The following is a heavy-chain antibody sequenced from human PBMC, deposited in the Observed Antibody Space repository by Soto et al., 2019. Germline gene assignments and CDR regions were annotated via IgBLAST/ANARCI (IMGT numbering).Heavy chain of an antibody. D-gene: IGHD3-9*01. J-gene: IGHJ4*02. CDR3: ARCPSGYDIVTGYPYYFAY. V-gene: IGHV5-51*01. CDR2: IYPGDSDT. CDR1: GYSFTSYW. Sequence: GESLKSSCKGSGYSFTSYWIGWVRQMPGKGLEWMGIIYPGDSDTRYSPSFQGQVTISADKSISTAYLQWSSLKASDTAMYYCARCPSGYDIVTGYPYYFAYWGQRTLVTVSS.